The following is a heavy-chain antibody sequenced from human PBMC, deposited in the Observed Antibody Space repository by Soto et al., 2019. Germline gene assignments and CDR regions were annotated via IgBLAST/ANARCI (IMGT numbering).Heavy chain of an antibody. V-gene: IGHV3-30-3*01. Sequence: QVQLVESGGGVVQPGRSLRLSCAASGFTFSSYAMHWVRQVPGKGLEWVAVISYDGSNKYYADSVKGRFTISRDNSKNXLYLQINSLRAQDTAVYYCARPLWRDDYNWGYFDLWGRGTLVTVSS. D-gene: IGHD4-4*01. CDR3: ARPLWRDDYNWGYFDL. J-gene: IGHJ2*01. CDR2: ISYDGSNK. CDR1: GFTFSSYA.